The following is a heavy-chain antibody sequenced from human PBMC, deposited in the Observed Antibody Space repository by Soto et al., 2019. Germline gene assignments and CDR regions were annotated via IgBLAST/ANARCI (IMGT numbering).Heavy chain of an antibody. CDR2: ISGGGTTT. D-gene: IGHD3-10*01. CDR3: AGDPYYYGSAF. J-gene: IGHJ4*02. V-gene: IGHV3-11*01. CDR1: GFRFSDHY. Sequence: LRLSCAASGFRFSDHYMTWIRQAPGKGLEWVSKISGGGTTTHYADSVKGRFTVSRDNAKNSLYLQMNSLRAEDTAVYYCAGDPYYYGSAFWGQGTLVTVSS.